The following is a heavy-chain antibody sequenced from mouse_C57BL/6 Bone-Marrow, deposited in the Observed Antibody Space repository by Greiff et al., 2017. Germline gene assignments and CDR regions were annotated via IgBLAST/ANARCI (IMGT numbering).Heavy chain of an antibody. CDR1: GYTFTSYG. V-gene: IGHV1-81*01. J-gene: IGHJ4*01. CDR3: ARSGRLRRGYAKDY. Sequence: VQLQQSGAELARPGASVKLSCKASGYTFTSYGISWVKQRTGQGLEWIGEIYPRSGNTYYNEKFTGKATLTADKSSSTAYMELRSLTSEDSAVYFCARSGRLRRGYAKDYWGQGTSVTVSS. CDR2: IYPRSGNT. D-gene: IGHD2-4*01.